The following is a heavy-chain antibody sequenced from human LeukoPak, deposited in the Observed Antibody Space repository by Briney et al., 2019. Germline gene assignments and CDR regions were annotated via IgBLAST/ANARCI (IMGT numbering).Heavy chain of an antibody. D-gene: IGHD2-15*01. Sequence: SVKVSCKASGGTFSSYAISWVRQAPGQGLEWMGGIIPIFGTANYAQKFQGRVTITADESTSTAHMELSSLRSEDTAVYYCAREYCSGGSCHYGMDVWGQGTTVTVSS. J-gene: IGHJ6*02. CDR2: IIPIFGTA. CDR3: AREYCSGGSCHYGMDV. V-gene: IGHV1-69*13. CDR1: GGTFSSYA.